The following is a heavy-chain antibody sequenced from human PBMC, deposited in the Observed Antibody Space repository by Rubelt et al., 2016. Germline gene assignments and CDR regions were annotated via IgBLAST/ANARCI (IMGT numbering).Heavy chain of an antibody. V-gene: IGHV1-18*01. CDR2: INTYNDKT. Sequence: QVQLAQSGAEVKKPGASVKVSCKASGYTFTTYGIIWVRRAPGQGLEWMGWINTYNDKTNYPRKFQGRASMTTDSSTNTAYMELRSLRSDDTAVYYCARGYFDSTGDFDYWGQGTLVTVSS. D-gene: IGHD3-22*01. CDR1: GYTFTTYG. J-gene: IGHJ4*02. CDR3: ARGYFDSTGDFDY.